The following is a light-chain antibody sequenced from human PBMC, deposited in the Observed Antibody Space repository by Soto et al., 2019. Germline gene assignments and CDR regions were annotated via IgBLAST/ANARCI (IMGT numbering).Light chain of an antibody. CDR3: QQSYSTPPYT. Sequence: DIQMTQSPSSLSASVGDRVTITCRASQSISSYLSWYQQKPGKAPKLLIYAASSLQSGVPSRFSGSGSGTDFTLTISSLQPEDFAAYYCQQSYSTPPYTFGQGPKLEIK. V-gene: IGKV1-39*01. CDR1: QSISSY. CDR2: AAS. J-gene: IGKJ2*01.